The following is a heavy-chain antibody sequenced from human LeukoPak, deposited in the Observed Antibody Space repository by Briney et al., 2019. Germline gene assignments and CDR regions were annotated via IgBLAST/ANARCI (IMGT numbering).Heavy chain of an antibody. CDR3: ARGFHYGDYGVYFDL. D-gene: IGHD4-17*01. CDR2: IYHSGST. CDR1: GGSISSGGYS. Sequence: SQTLSLTCAVSGGSISSGGYSWGWIRQPPGKGLEWIGYIYHSGSTYYTPSLKSRVTISVDRSKNQFSLKLSSVTAADTAVYYCARGFHYGDYGVYFDLWGRGTLVTVSS. J-gene: IGHJ2*01. V-gene: IGHV4-30-2*01.